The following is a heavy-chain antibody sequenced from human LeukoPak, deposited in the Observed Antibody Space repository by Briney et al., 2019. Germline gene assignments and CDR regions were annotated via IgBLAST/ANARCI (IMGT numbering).Heavy chain of an antibody. J-gene: IGHJ4*02. Sequence: ASVKVSCKASGYTFTGYYMHWVRQAPGQGLEWMGWINPNSGGTNYAQKFQGRVTMTRDTSISTAYMELSRLRSDDTAVYYCARDKEGPESYFDYWGQGTLVTVSS. V-gene: IGHV1-2*02. CDR3: ARDKEGPESYFDY. CDR1: GYTFTGYY. CDR2: INPNSGGT.